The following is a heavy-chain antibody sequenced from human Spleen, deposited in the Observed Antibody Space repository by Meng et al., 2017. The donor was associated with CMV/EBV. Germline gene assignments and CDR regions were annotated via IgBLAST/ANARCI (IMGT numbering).Heavy chain of an antibody. D-gene: IGHD2-2*01. J-gene: IGHJ4*02. CDR1: GGTFSSYA. CDR2: IIPIFGTA. CDR3: ARGGMMWRSGIVVEPAAAFDF. Sequence: SVKVSCKASGGTFSSYAISWVRQAPGQGLEWMGGIIPIFGTANYAQNFQGRVTMTTDSSTSTAFMELRGLRSDDTAVYYCARGGMMWRSGIVVEPAAAFDFWGQGTLVTVSS. V-gene: IGHV1-69*05.